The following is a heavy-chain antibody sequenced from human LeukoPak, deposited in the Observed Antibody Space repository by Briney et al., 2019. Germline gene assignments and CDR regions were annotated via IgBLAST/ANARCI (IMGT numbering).Heavy chain of an antibody. D-gene: IGHD6-19*01. CDR3: ARRLYGWYYFDY. V-gene: IGHV5-51*01. CDR1: GYSFTNYW. Sequence: GESLKISCKASGYSFTNYWIGWVRQMPGKSLEWMGIIYPADSDTRYSPSFQGQVTISVDKSINTAYLQWSSLRASDTVIYYCARRLYGWYYFDYWGQGTLVTVFS. CDR2: IYPADSDT. J-gene: IGHJ4*02.